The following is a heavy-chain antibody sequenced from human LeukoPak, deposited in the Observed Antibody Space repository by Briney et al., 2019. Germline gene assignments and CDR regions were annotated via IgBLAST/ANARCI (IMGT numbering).Heavy chain of an antibody. CDR1: GFTSSDYF. CDR3: ARERQDTIVHSGAFDI. J-gene: IGHJ3*02. D-gene: IGHD3-10*01. CDR2: IASDGSHT. Sequence: GGSLRLSCAASGFTSSDYFMHWVRQAPGKRLEWVAVIASDGSHTFYVESVKGRFTISRDNSKNTLYLQMNSLRAEDTAVYFCARERQDTIVHSGAFDIWGQGTMVTVSS. V-gene: IGHV3-30-3*01.